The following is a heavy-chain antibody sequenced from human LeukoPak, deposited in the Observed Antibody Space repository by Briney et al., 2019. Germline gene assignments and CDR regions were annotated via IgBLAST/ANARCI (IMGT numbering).Heavy chain of an antibody. Sequence: PGESLRLSCAASGFTFSRSWMTWARQAPGKGLEWEASINQDGSVKHYMDSVKGRFTISRDNSNNSLFLQMNSLRAEDTAVYYCAKLLGDATTFDYWGQGTLVTVSS. D-gene: IGHD3-16*01. CDR1: GFTFSRSW. CDR2: INQDGSVK. J-gene: IGHJ4*02. CDR3: AKLLGDATTFDY. V-gene: IGHV3-7*01.